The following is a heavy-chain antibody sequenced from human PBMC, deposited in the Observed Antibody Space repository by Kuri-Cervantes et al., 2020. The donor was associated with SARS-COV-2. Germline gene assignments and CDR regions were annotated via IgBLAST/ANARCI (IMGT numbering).Heavy chain of an antibody. V-gene: IGHV4-30-2*01. CDR3: ARVVPAAISVDAFDI. CDR1: GGSISSGGYS. CDR2: IYHSGST. D-gene: IGHD2-2*01. Sequence: SQTLSLTCAVSGGSISSGGYSWSWIRQPPGKGLEWIGYIYHSGSTYYNPSLKSRVTISVDTSKNQFSLKLSSVTAADTAVYYCARVVPAAISVDAFDIWGQGTMVTVSS. J-gene: IGHJ3*02.